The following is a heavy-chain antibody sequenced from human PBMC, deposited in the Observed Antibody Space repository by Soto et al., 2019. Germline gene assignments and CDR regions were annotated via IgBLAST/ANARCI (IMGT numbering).Heavy chain of an antibody. CDR3: ARGSPNPRNKYYDYVWGSNRYTNYFDY. D-gene: IGHD3-16*02. J-gene: IGHJ4*02. CDR2: IHPSGST. V-gene: IGHV4-34*01. CDR1: GGSFSGYY. Sequence: SETLSLTCAVYGGSFSGYYWTWIRQPPGKGVEWIGEIHPSGSTNYNPSRKRRVTISADTSKNQFSLKLTSVTAADTAGYYCARGSPNPRNKYYDYVWGSNRYTNYFDYWGQGTLVTVSS.